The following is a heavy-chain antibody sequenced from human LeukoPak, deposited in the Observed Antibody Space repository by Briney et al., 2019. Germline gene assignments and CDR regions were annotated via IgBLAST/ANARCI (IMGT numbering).Heavy chain of an antibody. J-gene: IGHJ4*02. Sequence: GGSLRHSCAASVFSFSSYSISWVCEAPGRGLEWVSYIFSISSYIYYADSVKGRFTISRDNAKNSLYLQMSRLRAEDTAVYYCARGYFGVTAGALVYWGQGTLVTVSS. V-gene: IGHV3-21*01. D-gene: IGHD2-21*02. CDR1: VFSFSSYS. CDR3: ARGYFGVTAGALVY. CDR2: IFSISSYI.